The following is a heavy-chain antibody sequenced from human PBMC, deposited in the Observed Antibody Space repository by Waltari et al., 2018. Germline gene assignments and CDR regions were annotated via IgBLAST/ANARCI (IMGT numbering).Heavy chain of an antibody. CDR2: INGYGDKT. CDR1: GFSVSSYA. CDR3: AKAHFYDTSGYIEH. Sequence: EVQVLESGGALGQRGGGLRLSCAASGFSVSSYAINWVRQGPGKGLEWVSGINGYGDKTYYADSVKGRFTLSRDNSKNTLTLQMNNLRGEDTAIYYCAKAHFYDTSGYIEHWGQGTLVTVSS. D-gene: IGHD3-22*01. J-gene: IGHJ5*02. V-gene: IGHV3-23*01.